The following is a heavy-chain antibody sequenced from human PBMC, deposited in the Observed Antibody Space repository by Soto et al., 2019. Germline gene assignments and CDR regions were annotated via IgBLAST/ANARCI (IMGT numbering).Heavy chain of an antibody. Sequence: PGGSLRLSCAASGFTFSSYAMHWVRQAPGKGLEWVAVISYDGSNKYYADYVKGRFTISRDNSKNTLYLQMNSLRAEDTAVYYCARVAYVATKAKFDAFDIWGQGTMVTVSS. CDR1: GFTFSSYA. CDR3: ARVAYVATKAKFDAFDI. D-gene: IGHD5-12*01. V-gene: IGHV3-30-3*01. J-gene: IGHJ3*02. CDR2: ISYDGSNK.